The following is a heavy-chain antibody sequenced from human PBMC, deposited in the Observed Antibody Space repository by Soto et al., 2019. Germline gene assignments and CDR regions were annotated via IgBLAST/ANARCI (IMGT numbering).Heavy chain of an antibody. CDR1: GGTFSSYT. J-gene: IGHJ4*02. CDR3: ARAAGYSYGLDY. Sequence: QVQLVQSGAEVKKPGSSVKVSCKASGGTFSSYTISWVRQAPGQGLEWMGRIIPILGIANYAQKFQGRVTITADKSTSTAYVELSSLRSEDTAVYYCARAAGYSYGLDYWGQGTLVTVSS. D-gene: IGHD5-18*01. V-gene: IGHV1-69*02. CDR2: IIPILGIA.